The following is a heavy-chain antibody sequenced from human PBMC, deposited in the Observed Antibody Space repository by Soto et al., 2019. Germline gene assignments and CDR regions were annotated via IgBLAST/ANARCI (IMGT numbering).Heavy chain of an antibody. J-gene: IGHJ4*02. V-gene: IGHV3-7*01. CDR2: IKQDGSEK. CDR1: GFTFSSYW. Sequence: GGSLRLSCAASGFTFSSYWMSWVRQAPGKGLEWVANIKQDGSEKYYVDSVKGRFTISRDNAKNSLYLQMNSLRAEDTAVYYCARDSNIIVVATYYYWGQGTLVTVSS. D-gene: IGHD3-22*01. CDR3: ARDSNIIVVATYYY.